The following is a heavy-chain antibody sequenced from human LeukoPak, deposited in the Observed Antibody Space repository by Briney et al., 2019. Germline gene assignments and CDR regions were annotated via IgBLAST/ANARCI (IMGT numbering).Heavy chain of an antibody. CDR2: IKSKTDGGTT. Sequence: GGSLRLSCAASGFTFSNAWMSWVRQAPGKGLEWVGRIKSKTDGGTTDYAAPVKGRFTISRDDSKNTLYLQMYSLKTEDTAVYYCTTDPGYYYYYGMDVWGQGTTVTVSS. J-gene: IGHJ6*02. V-gene: IGHV3-15*01. CDR1: GFTFSNAW. CDR3: TTDPGYYYYYGMDV.